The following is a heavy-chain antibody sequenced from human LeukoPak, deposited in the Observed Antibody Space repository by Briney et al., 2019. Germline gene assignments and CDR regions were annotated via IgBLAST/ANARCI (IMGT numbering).Heavy chain of an antibody. CDR1: GFTFSSYG. CDR3: AKDMGRWLQFGSAFDI. V-gene: IGHV3-30*02. CDR2: IRYDGSNK. J-gene: IGHJ3*02. Sequence: SGGSLRLSCAASGFTFSSYGMHWVRQAPGKGLEWVAFIRYDGSNKYYADSVKGRFTISRDNSKNTLYLQMNSLRAEDTALYYCAKDMGRWLQFGSAFDIWGQGTMVTVSS. D-gene: IGHD5-24*01.